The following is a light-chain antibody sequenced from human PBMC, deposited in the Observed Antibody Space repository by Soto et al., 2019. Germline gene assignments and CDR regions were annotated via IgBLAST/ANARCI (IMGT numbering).Light chain of an antibody. V-gene: IGKV4-1*01. CDR3: QQYFDVPFT. J-gene: IGKJ4*01. Sequence: DIWMTQSPASLAVSLGERATMNCKCSRSVLYKSNNKNHLAWYQQKPGQPPQLIIYWASTRESGVPERFSGSGSGTDFTLTISSLEAEDVAFYWCQQYFDVPFTFGGGTKVDTK. CDR2: WAS. CDR1: RSVLYKSNNKNH.